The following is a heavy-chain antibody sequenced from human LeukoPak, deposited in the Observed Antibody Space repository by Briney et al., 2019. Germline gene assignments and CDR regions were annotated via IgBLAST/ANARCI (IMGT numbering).Heavy chain of an antibody. D-gene: IGHD3-3*01. Sequence: SETLSLTCAASGGSISSYYWSWIRQPPGKGLEWIGYIYYSGSTNYNPSLKSRVTISVDTSKNQFSLKLSSVTAADTAVYYCARERYDFWIGYFDYWGQGTLVTVSS. J-gene: IGHJ4*02. CDR1: GGSISSYY. V-gene: IGHV4-59*01. CDR2: IYYSGST. CDR3: ARERYDFWIGYFDY.